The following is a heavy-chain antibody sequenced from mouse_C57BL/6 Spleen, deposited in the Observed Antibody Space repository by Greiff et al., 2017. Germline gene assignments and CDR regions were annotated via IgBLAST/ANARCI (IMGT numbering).Heavy chain of an antibody. CDR1: GFTFTSYW. J-gene: IGHJ1*03. CDR2: INPGNGGT. V-gene: IGHV1-53*01. D-gene: IGHD1-1*01. CDR3: ANGGVRSWYFDV. Sequence: QVQLQQPGTELVKPGASVKLSCTASGFTFTSYWMHWVKQRPGQGLEWIGNINPGNGGTNYAEKFQGKATLTVDKSSSTAYMQLSSLTSEDSAVYYCANGGVRSWYFDVWGTGTTVTVSS.